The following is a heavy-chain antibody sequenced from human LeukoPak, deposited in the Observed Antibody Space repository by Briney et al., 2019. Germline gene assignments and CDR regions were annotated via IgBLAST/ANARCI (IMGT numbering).Heavy chain of an antibody. CDR1: GFTFSSYG. Sequence: GGSLRLSCAASGFTFSSYGMHWVRQAPGKGLEWVAVIWYDGSNKYYADSVKGRFTISRDNSKNTLYLQMNSLRAEDTAVYYCAKANVVAAMADWFDPWGQGTLVTVSS. V-gene: IGHV3-33*06. D-gene: IGHD2-15*01. J-gene: IGHJ5*02. CDR3: AKANVVAAMADWFDP. CDR2: IWYDGSNK.